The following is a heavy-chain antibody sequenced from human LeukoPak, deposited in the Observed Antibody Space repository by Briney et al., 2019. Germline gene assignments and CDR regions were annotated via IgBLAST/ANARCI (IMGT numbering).Heavy chain of an antibody. J-gene: IGHJ3*02. CDR2: ISAYNGNT. V-gene: IGHV1-18*03. D-gene: IGHD2-15*01. Sequence: ASVKVSCKASGYTFTSYGISWVRQAPGQGLEWMGWISAYNGNTNYAQKLQGRVTMTTDTSTSTAYMELRSLRSDDMAVYYCAGEGVVVAATYAFDIWGQGTMVTASS. CDR3: AGEGVVVAATYAFDI. CDR1: GYTFTSYG.